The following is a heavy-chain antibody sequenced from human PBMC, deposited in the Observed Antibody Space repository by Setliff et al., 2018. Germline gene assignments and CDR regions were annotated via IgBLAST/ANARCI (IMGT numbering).Heavy chain of an antibody. Sequence: GGSLRLSCEASGFSFSNYAMNWVRQAPGKGLEWVASFSSRNDFIYHADSVKGRFTISRDNPKTSLYLQMDSLRVEDTAVYFCARSPGWIPWFDSWGQGTLVTVSS. D-gene: IGHD5-18*01. CDR3: ARSPGWIPWFDS. J-gene: IGHJ5*01. CDR2: FSSRNDFI. CDR1: GFSFSNYA. V-gene: IGHV3-21*01.